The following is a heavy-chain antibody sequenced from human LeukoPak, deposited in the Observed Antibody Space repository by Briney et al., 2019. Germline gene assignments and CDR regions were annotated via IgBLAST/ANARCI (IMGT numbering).Heavy chain of an antibody. Sequence: GGSLRLSCAASGFTFSNYNMNWVRQAPGKGLEWVSYITGSSSTMYYADSVKGRFTISRDNSKNTLYLQMNSLRAEDTAVYYCAKAMGKIGNWGQGTLVTVSS. CDR1: GFTFSNYN. CDR2: ITGSSSTM. CDR3: AKAMGKIGN. J-gene: IGHJ4*02. D-gene: IGHD3-10*01. V-gene: IGHV3-48*01.